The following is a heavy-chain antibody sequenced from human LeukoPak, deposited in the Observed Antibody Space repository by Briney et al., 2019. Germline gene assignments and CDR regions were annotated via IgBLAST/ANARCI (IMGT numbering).Heavy chain of an antibody. V-gene: IGHV3-11*01. CDR1: GLTFSDYY. Sequence: GGALRLSCAASGLTFSDYYMSWIRQAPGKGLEWVSYISSSGSTIYYPDSVKGRFAISRENAKNSLYLKMNSLRAEDTAVYYCARDLDGCSGGSCYSNYYYYYGMDVWGQGTTVTVSS. CDR2: ISSSGSTI. J-gene: IGHJ6*02. D-gene: IGHD2-15*01. CDR3: ARDLDGCSGGSCYSNYYYYYGMDV.